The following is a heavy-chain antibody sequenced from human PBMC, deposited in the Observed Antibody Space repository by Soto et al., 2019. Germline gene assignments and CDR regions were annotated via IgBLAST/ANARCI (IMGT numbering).Heavy chain of an antibody. V-gene: IGHV1-18*01. D-gene: IGHD3-22*01. Sequence: QVQLEQSGGEVKKPGASVKVTCKASGYTFYSYGISWVRQAPGEGLEWMGWISPYNDNTNYAQKFQGRVAMTTDTSTSTAHMELRSLRSDDTAVYYCARLRTSAYHTHFYYGMDVWGQGTTVTVS. J-gene: IGHJ6*02. CDR1: GYTFYSYG. CDR3: ARLRTSAYHTHFYYGMDV. CDR2: ISPYNDNT.